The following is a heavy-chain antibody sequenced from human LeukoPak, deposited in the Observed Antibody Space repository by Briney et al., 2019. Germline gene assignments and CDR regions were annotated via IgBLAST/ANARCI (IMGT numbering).Heavy chain of an antibody. CDR2: IIPIFDTT. D-gene: IGHD2-21*02. J-gene: IGHJ4*02. Sequence: ASVKVSCKASGGSFNNYAISWVRQAPGQGLEWMGRIIPIFDTTNFAQKFQGRVSITADESTSTVYMELSSLRSEGTAVYYCAREGGYCGTDCHPDYWGQGTLVTVSS. V-gene: IGHV1-69*13. CDR1: GGSFNNYA. CDR3: AREGGYCGTDCHPDY.